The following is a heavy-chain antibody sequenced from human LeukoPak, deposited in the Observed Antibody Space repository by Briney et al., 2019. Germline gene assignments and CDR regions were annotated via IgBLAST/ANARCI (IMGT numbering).Heavy chain of an antibody. V-gene: IGHV4-34*01. J-gene: IGHJ5*02. CDR3: ARGHAWQLVNWFDP. Sequence: SETLSLTCTVYGGSFSGYYWSWIRQPPGKGLEWIGEINHSGSTNYNPSLKSRVTISVDTSKNQFSLKLSSVTAADTAVYYCARGHAWQLVNWFDPWGQGTLVTVSS. CDR1: GGSFSGYY. CDR2: INHSGST. D-gene: IGHD6-6*01.